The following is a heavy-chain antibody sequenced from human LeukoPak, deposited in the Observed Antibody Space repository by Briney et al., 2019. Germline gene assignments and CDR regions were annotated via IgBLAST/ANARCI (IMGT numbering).Heavy chain of an antibody. CDR3: AKQTGSGLFILP. CDR2: IYYTGNT. V-gene: IGHV4-39*01. CDR1: GGSISSSNSY. D-gene: IGHD3/OR15-3a*01. J-gene: IGHJ4*02. Sequence: SETLSLTCTVSGGSISSSNSYWGWIRQPPGKGLEWIGSIYYTGNTYYNASLKSRVTISIDTSKNQFSLKLTSVTAADTAVYYCAKQTGSGLFILPGGQGTPVTVSS.